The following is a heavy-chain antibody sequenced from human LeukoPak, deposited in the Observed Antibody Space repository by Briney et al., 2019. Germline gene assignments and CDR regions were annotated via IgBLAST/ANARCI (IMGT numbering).Heavy chain of an antibody. CDR1: GYSISSDYF. CDR3: ARLTETNYVWGSYRHFDY. V-gene: IGHV4-38-2*02. J-gene: IGHJ4*02. CDR2: INHSGST. Sequence: SETLSLTCIVSGYSISSDYFWGLVRQPPGKGLEWIGQINHSGSTKYNPSLKSRVTISVDTSKNQFSLKLNSVTAADTAVYYCARLTETNYVWGSYRHFDYWGQGTLVTVSS. D-gene: IGHD3-16*02.